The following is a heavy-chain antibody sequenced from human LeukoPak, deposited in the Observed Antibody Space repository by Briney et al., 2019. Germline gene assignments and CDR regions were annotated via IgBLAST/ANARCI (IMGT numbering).Heavy chain of an antibody. Sequence: GGSLRLSCAASGFTFSSYSMNWVRQAPGKGLEWVSYISSSSSIIYYADSVKGRFTISRDNAKNSLYLQMNSLRAEDTAMYYCARVSSGSYNHWGQGTLVTVSS. V-gene: IGHV3-48*01. J-gene: IGHJ4*02. CDR2: ISSSSSII. D-gene: IGHD1-26*01. CDR3: ARVSSGSYNH. CDR1: GFTFSSYS.